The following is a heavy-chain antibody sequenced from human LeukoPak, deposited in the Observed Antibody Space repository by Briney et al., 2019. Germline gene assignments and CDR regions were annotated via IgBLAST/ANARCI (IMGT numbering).Heavy chain of an antibody. CDR1: GGAISSSSYY. D-gene: IGHD6-19*01. CDR3: ARHSHSSGWYSDY. V-gene: IGHV4-39*01. Sequence: SETLSLTCTVSGGAISSSSYYWGWIRQPPGKGLEWIGSIYYSGSTYYNPSLKSRVTISVDTSKNQFSLKLSSVTAADTAVYYCARHSHSSGWYSDYWGQGTLVTVSS. J-gene: IGHJ4*02. CDR2: IYYSGST.